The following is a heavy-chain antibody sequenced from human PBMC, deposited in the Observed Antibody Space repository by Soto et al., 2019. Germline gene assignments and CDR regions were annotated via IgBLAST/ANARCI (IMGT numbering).Heavy chain of an antibody. Sequence: QVQLVQSGAEVKKPGSSVKVSCKASGGTFSSYAISWVRQAPGQGLEWMGGIIPMFGTANYAQKFQGRVTITADESTSTAYMELSSLRSEDTAVYYCARGYYGSGSYFGYYYYGMDVWGQGTTVTVSS. CDR2: IIPMFGTA. CDR3: ARGYYGSGSYFGYYYYGMDV. CDR1: GGTFSSYA. D-gene: IGHD3-10*01. V-gene: IGHV1-69*12. J-gene: IGHJ6*02.